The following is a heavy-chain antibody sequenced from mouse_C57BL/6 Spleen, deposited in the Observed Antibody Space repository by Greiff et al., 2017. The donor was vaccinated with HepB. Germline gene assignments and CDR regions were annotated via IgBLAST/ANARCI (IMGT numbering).Heavy chain of an antibody. CDR1: GYTFTSYW. CDR2: IDPSDSYT. D-gene: IGHD4-1*02. J-gene: IGHJ1*03. CDR3: ANQLGRGWYFDV. Sequence: QVHVKQPGAELVMPGASVKLSCKASGYTFTSYWMHWVKQRPGQGLEWIGEIDPSDSYTNYNQKFKGKSTLTVDKSSSTAYMQLSSLTSEDSAVYYCANQLGRGWYFDVWGTGTTVTVSS. V-gene: IGHV1-69*01.